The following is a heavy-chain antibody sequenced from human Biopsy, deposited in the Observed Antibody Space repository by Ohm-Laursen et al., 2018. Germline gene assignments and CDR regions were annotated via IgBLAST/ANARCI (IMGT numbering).Heavy chain of an antibody. J-gene: IGHJ4*02. D-gene: IGHD6-19*01. CDR2: ISPKSGDT. CDR3: ALQSVAQMKNFDY. CDR1: GFSFTGYY. V-gene: IGHV1-2*02. Sequence: ASVKVSCKASGFSFTGYYIHWVRQAPGQGLEWMGWISPKSGDTNYAHKFQGNITMTRDTSMSTAYMEMSRLRCDDAAVYYCALQSVAQMKNFDYWGQGTLVTVSS.